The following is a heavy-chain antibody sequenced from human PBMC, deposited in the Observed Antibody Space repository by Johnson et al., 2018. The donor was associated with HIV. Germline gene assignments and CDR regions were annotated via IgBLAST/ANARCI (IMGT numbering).Heavy chain of an antibody. J-gene: IGHJ3*02. V-gene: IGHV3-74*02. Sequence: VQLVESGGGLVQPGGSLRLSCAASGFTFSSSWMHWVRQAPGKGLVWVSRINSDGSSTSYADSVKGRFTISRDNAKNTLYLQMHSLRAEDTAVYYCAKGGSLTQAAPFDIWGQGTMVTVSS. CDR1: GFTFSSSW. D-gene: IGHD1-14*01. CDR2: INSDGSST. CDR3: AKGGSLTQAAPFDI.